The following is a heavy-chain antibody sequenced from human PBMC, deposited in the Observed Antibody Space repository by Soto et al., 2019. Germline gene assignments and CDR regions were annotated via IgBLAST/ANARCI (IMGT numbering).Heavy chain of an antibody. CDR3: AREVVPAAIVHSSSWGFDY. CDR1: GYTFTGYY. Sequence: QVQLVQSGAEVKKPGASVKVSCKASGYTFTGYYMHWVRQAPGQGLEWMGWINPNSGGTNYAQKFQGWVTMTRDTSISTAYMELSRLRSDDTAVYYCAREVVPAAIVHSSSWGFDYWGQGTLVTVSS. V-gene: IGHV1-2*04. D-gene: IGHD2-2*01. CDR2: INPNSGGT. J-gene: IGHJ4*02.